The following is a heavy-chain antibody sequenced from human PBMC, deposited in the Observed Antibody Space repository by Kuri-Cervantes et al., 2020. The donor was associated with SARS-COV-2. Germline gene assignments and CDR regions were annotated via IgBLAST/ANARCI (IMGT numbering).Heavy chain of an antibody. CDR2: IRPVFGAP. V-gene: IGHV1-69*13. CDR3: AGETGDRKMGIDP. D-gene: IGHD2-21*01. CDR1: RGTFNTHI. Sequence: SVKVSCKASRGTFNTHIINWLRQAPGQGLEWMGGIRPVFGAPYYAQKFQGRVTIAADESTSTVHMELGSPNSEDTAIYYCAGETGDRKMGIDPWGQGTLVTVSS. J-gene: IGHJ5*02.